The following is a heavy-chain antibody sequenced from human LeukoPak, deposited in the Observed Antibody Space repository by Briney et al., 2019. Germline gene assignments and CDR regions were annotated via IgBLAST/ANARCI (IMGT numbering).Heavy chain of an antibody. V-gene: IGHV3-33*01. Sequence: GRSLRLSCAASGFTFSSYGMHWVRQAPGKGLEWVAVMWYDGSNKYYADSVKGRFTISRDNSKNTLYLQMNSLRAEDTAVYYCARDQDIVVVPAAEHYFDYWGQGTLVTVSS. D-gene: IGHD2-2*01. CDR2: MWYDGSNK. CDR3: ARDQDIVVVPAAEHYFDY. CDR1: GFTFSSYG. J-gene: IGHJ4*02.